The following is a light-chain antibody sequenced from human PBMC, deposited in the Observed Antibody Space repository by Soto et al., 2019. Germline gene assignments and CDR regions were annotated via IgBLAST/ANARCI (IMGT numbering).Light chain of an antibody. CDR1: SSDVGGYNY. CDR3: SSYTGSSTFV. CDR2: DVN. Sequence: QSVLTQPASVSGSPGQSITFSCTGTSSDVGGYNYVSWYQQLPGKAPKLMIYDVNNRPSGVSNRFSGSKSGNTASLTISGLQAEDEADYYCSSYTGSSTFVFGTGTKVTVL. J-gene: IGLJ1*01. V-gene: IGLV2-14*01.